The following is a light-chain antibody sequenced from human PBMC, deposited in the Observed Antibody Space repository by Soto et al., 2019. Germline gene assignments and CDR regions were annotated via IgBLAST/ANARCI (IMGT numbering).Light chain of an antibody. CDR1: QSVSSSS. CDR2: GAS. J-gene: IGKJ2*01. CDR3: QQYGSSPRYT. Sequence: EIVLTQSPGTLSLSPRGRATLSCRASQSVSSSSLAWYQQKPGQAHRLLIYGASSRATGIPDRFSGSGSGTDFTLTISRLEPEDVEVYYCQQYGSSPRYTFDQGTKLEIK. V-gene: IGKV3-20*01.